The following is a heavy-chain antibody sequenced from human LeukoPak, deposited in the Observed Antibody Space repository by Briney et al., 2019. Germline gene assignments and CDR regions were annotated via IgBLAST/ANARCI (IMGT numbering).Heavy chain of an antibody. J-gene: IGHJ1*01. V-gene: IGHV3-23*01. D-gene: IGHD3-3*01. CDR3: AMGATSWSGYSFPKIFQH. Sequence: PGGSLRLSCAASGFTFSNYAVNWIRQAPGEGLKWVSVISGSGSSIYYTDSVKGRFTISRDNSKNTLYLQMNSLRAEDTAVYYCAMGATSWSGYSFPKIFQHWGRGTLVTVSS. CDR1: GFTFSNYA. CDR2: ISGSGSSI.